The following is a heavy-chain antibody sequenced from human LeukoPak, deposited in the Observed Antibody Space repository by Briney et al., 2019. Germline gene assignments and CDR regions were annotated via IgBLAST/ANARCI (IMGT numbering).Heavy chain of an antibody. D-gene: IGHD3-22*01. J-gene: IGHJ3*02. CDR1: GGTFSSYA. V-gene: IGHV1-69*06. CDR2: IIPIFGTA. CDR3: ARVSNYYDSSGSPWGDDAFDI. Sequence: ASVKVSCKASGGTFSSYAISWVRQAPGQGLEWMGGIIPIFGTANYAQKFQGRVTITADKSTSTAYMELSSLRSEDTAVYYCARVSNYYDSSGSPWGDDAFDIWGQGTMVTVSS.